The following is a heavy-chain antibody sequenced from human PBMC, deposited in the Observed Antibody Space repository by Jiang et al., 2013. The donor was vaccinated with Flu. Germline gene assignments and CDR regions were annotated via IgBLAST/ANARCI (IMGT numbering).Heavy chain of an antibody. CDR3: ARSNVLLWFGRGDY. D-gene: IGHD3-10*01. CDR2: INAGNGNT. V-gene: IGHV1-3*01. CDR1: GYKFDDFG. Sequence: SVKVSCKASGYKFDDFGISWVRQAPGQGFEWMGWINAGNGNTKYSQKFQGRVTITRDTSASTAYMELSSLRSEDTAVYYCARSNVLLWFGRGDYWGQGTLVTVSS. J-gene: IGHJ4*02.